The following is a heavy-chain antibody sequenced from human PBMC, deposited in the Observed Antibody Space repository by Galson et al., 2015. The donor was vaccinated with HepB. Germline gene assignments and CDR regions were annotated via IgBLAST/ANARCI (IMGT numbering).Heavy chain of an antibody. CDR1: GFIFSDYY. CDR3: VRDRDFSGTKCYYTRFDS. CDR2: ISSLGTTK. Sequence: SLRLSCEASGFIFSDYYMSWIRQAPGKGLEWISYISSLGTTKYYADSLTGRFTISRDNANHSLSLEMNSLRAEDTAVYYCVRDRDFSGTKCYYTRFDSWGQGTPVTVSS. D-gene: IGHD2-2*01. J-gene: IGHJ5*01. V-gene: IGHV3-11*01.